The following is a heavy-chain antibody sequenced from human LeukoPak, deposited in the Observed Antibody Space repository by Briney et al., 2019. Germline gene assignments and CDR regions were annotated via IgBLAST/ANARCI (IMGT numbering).Heavy chain of an antibody. Sequence: GGSLRLSCAASGFTFSSYAMHWVRQAPGKGLEYVSASSSNGGSTYYANSVKGRFTISRDNSKNTLYLQMGSLRAEDMAVYYCARALPPGYYDGSSLNNWFDPWGQGTLVTVSS. J-gene: IGHJ5*02. CDR1: GFTFSSYA. D-gene: IGHD3-22*01. CDR2: SSSNGGST. V-gene: IGHV3-64*01. CDR3: ARALPPGYYDGSSLNNWFDP.